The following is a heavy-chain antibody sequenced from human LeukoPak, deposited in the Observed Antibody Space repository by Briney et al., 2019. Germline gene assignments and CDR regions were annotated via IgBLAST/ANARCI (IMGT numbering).Heavy chain of an antibody. CDR1: GFTFSSYW. Sequence: GGSLRLSCAASGFTFSSYWMSWVRQAPGKGLEWVANIKQDGSEKYYVDSVKGRFTISRDNAKNSLYLQMNSLRAEDTAVYYCARITGTTDPRFDYWGQGTLVTVSS. D-gene: IGHD1-7*01. V-gene: IGHV3-7*01. CDR2: IKQDGSEK. CDR3: ARITGTTDPRFDY. J-gene: IGHJ4*02.